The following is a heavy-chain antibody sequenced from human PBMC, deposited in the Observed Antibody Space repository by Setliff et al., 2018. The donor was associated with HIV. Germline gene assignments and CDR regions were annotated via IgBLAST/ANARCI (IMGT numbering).Heavy chain of an antibody. CDR2: ISPDGNRN. D-gene: IGHD2-8*01. J-gene: IGHJ5*02. V-gene: IGHV3-7*03. CDR3: ARVLLRTNAVYGVVSNQYDP. Sequence: PGGSLRLSCAASGFVFSDFWMSWARQAPGKGLEWVASISPDGNRNHCVGSVKGRFSASRDNAKSSLFLQMNSLRAEDTAVYYCARVLLRTNAVYGVVSNQYDPWGQGTLVTVSS. CDR1: GFVFSDFW.